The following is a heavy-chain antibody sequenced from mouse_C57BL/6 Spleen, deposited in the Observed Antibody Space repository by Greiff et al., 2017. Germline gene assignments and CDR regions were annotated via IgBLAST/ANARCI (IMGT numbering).Heavy chain of an antibody. CDR2: IVPEDGET. V-gene: IGHV14-2*01. Sequence: VQLQHSGPELVKPGPSVNFSCTVPGSNIKDYYLHGWKRRIERGREGFGRIVPEDGETKYAPKFQGKATITADTSSNTAYLQLSSLTSEDTAVYYCARYDYDYARDYWGQGTSVTVSS. J-gene: IGHJ4*01. D-gene: IGHD2-4*01. CDR3: ARYDYDYARDY. CDR1: GSNIKDYY.